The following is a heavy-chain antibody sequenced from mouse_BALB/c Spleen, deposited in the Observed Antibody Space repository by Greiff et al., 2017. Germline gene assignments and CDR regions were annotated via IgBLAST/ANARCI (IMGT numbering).Heavy chain of an antibody. J-gene: IGHJ1*01. CDR3: ARGGIYDGYYGKYFDV. D-gene: IGHD2-3*01. Sequence: DVMLVESGGGLVKPGGSLKLSCAASGFTFSSYAMSWVRQTPEKRLEWVASISSGGSTYYPDSVKGRFTISRDNARNILYLQMSSLRSEDTAMYYCARGGIYDGYYGKYFDVWGAGTTVTVSS. CDR1: GFTFSSYA. CDR2: ISSGGST. V-gene: IGHV5-6-5*01.